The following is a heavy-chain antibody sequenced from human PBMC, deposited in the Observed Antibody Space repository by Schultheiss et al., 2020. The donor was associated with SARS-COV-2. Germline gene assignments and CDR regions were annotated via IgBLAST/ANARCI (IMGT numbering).Heavy chain of an antibody. CDR3: AKAQLSDY. D-gene: IGHD2-2*01. CDR1: GFTVSSNY. Sequence: GGSLRLSCAASGFTVSSNYMSWVRQAPGKGLEYVSAISSNGGSTYYANSVKGRFTISRDNAKNSLYLQMNSLTAEDTAIYYCAKAQLSDYWGQGTLVTVSS. V-gene: IGHV3-64*01. J-gene: IGHJ4*02. CDR2: ISSNGGST.